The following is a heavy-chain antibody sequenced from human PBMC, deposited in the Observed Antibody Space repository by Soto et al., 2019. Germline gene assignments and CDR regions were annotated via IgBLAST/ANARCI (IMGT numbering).Heavy chain of an antibody. J-gene: IGHJ4*02. V-gene: IGHV3-48*01. CDR3: ARDRSPGSIRGVIRQTGFDR. Sequence: EVQMVDSGGGLVQPGGSLRLSCAASGFTFSRYSMNWVRQAPGKGLEWVSYISSSGAITNYADSVKGRFTISRDSAKNSLYLQMNSLTAEDTAVYYCARDRSPGSIRGVIRQTGFDRWGQGTLVTVSS. CDR2: ISSSGAIT. D-gene: IGHD3-10*01. CDR1: GFTFSRYS.